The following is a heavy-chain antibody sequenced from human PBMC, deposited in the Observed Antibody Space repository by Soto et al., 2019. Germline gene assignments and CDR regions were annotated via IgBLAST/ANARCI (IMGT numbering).Heavy chain of an antibody. CDR3: ARLGIAVAGNGYYFDY. J-gene: IGHJ4*02. CDR1: GFTFSSYW. Sequence: GGSLSLSCAASGFTFSSYWMSWVRQAPGKGLEWVANIKQDGSEKYYVDSVKGRFTISRDNAKNSLYLQMNSLRAEDTAVYYCARLGIAVAGNGYYFDYWGQGTLVTVSS. V-gene: IGHV3-7*03. CDR2: IKQDGSEK. D-gene: IGHD6-19*01.